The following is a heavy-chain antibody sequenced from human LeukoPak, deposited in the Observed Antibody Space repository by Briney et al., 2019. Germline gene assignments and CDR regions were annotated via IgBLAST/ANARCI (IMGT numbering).Heavy chain of an antibody. CDR1: GGSISSYY. V-gene: IGHV4-59*01. J-gene: IGHJ4*02. CDR3: ARAVDQWLAEFDY. D-gene: IGHD6-19*01. CDR2: IYYSGST. Sequence: SETLSLTCTVSGGSISSYYWSWIRQPPGKGLEWIGYIYYSGSTNYNPSLKSRVTISVDTSKNQFSLKLSSVAAADTAVYYCARAVDQWLAEFDYWGQGTLVTVSS.